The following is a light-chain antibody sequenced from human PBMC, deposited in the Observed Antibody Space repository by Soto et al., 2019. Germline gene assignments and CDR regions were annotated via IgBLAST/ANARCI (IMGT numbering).Light chain of an antibody. CDR2: GAS. V-gene: IGKV3-20*01. CDR3: QQYGSSPFWT. CDR1: QSATSNS. Sequence: EIVLTQSPGTLSLSPGERATLSCRASQSATSNSLAWYQQKPGQAPRLLIYGASSRATGIPDRFSGSGSRTDFPLTISRLEPEDFAVYYFQQYGSSPFWTFGQGTKVEIK. J-gene: IGKJ1*01.